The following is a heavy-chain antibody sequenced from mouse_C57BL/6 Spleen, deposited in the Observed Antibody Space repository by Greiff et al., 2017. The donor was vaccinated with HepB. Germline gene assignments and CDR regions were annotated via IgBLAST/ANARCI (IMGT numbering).Heavy chain of an antibody. CDR2: IYPRDGST. D-gene: IGHD1-1*01. CDR1: GYTFTDHT. V-gene: IGHV1-78*01. Sequence: VQLVESDAELVKPGASVKISCKVSGYTFTDHTIHWMKQRPEQGLEWIGYIYPRDGSTKYNEKFKGKATLTADKSSSTAYMQLNSLTSEDSAVYFCARRYYGSSSWFAYWGQGTLVTVSA. J-gene: IGHJ3*01. CDR3: ARRYYGSSSWFAY.